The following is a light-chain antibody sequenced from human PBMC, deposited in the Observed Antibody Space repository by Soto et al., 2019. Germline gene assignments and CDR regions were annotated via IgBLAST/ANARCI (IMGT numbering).Light chain of an antibody. CDR3: QQYNSYSPRT. J-gene: IGKJ3*01. CDR1: QSISSW. Sequence: DIQMTQSPSTLSASLGDRDTITCRASQSISSWLAWYQQKPGKAPKLLIYDASSLESGVPSRFSGSGSGTEFTLTISSLQPDDFATYYCQQYNSYSPRTFGPGTKVDIK. CDR2: DAS. V-gene: IGKV1-5*01.